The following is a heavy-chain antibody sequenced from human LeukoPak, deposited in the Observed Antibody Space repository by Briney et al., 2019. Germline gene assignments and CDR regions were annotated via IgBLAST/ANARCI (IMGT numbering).Heavy chain of an antibody. CDR3: ARVKIIRGSSSWYFDY. D-gene: IGHD6-13*01. CDR2: INPSGGST. J-gene: IGHJ4*02. CDR1: GYTFTSYY. Sequence: ASVKVSCKASGYTFTSYYMHWVRQAPGQGLEWMGIINPSGGSTSYAQKFQGRVTMTRDTSTSTVYMELSSLRSEDTAVYYCARVKIIRGSSSWYFDYWGQGTLVTVSS. V-gene: IGHV1-46*01.